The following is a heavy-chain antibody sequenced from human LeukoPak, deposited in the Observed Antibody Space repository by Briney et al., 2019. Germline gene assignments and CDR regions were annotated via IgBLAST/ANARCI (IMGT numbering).Heavy chain of an antibody. CDR1: GFTFSSYS. CDR2: ISSSSSTI. CDR3: ARAPGSSRYYYYYYMDV. J-gene: IGHJ6*03. D-gene: IGHD6-6*01. Sequence: SGGSLRLSCAASGFTFSSYSMNWVRQALGKGLEWVSYISSSSSTIYYADSVKGRFTISRDNAKNSLYLQMNSLRAEDTAVYYCARAPGSSRYYYYYYMDVWGKGTTVTVSS. V-gene: IGHV3-48*01.